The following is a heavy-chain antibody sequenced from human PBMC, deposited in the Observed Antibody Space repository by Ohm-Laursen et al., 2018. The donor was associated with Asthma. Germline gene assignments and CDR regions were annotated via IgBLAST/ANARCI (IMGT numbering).Heavy chain of an antibody. CDR1: GGSFSGYY. CDR3: ARGDYGGNGDY. CDR2: INHSGST. Sequence: SDTLSLTCAVYGGSFSGYYWSWIRQPPGKGLEWIGEINHSGSTNYNPSLKSRVTISVDTSKNQFSLKLSSVTAADTAVYYCARGDYGGNGDYWGQGTLVTVSS. D-gene: IGHD4-23*01. V-gene: IGHV4-34*01. J-gene: IGHJ4*02.